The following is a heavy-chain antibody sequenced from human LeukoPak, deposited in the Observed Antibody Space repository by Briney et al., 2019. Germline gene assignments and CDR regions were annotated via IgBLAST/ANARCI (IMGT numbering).Heavy chain of an antibody. J-gene: IGHJ2*01. CDR1: REFFSGYY. CDR3: ARLSSSWYQDWYFDR. CDR2: IYTSGST. V-gene: IGHV4-4*07. Sequence: SETLSLTCGVSREFFSGYYWGWIRQPAGKGLEWIGRIYTSGSTNYNPSLKSRVTMSEDTSKKQFSLKLSSVTAADTAVYYCARLSSSWYQDWYFDRWGRGTLVTVSS. D-gene: IGHD6-13*01.